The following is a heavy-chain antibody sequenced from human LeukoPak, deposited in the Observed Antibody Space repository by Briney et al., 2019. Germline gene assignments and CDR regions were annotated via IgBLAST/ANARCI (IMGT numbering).Heavy chain of an antibody. D-gene: IGHD1-1*01. Sequence: SETLSLTCNVSGGSISRYYWGWIRQPAGKGLGWIGRIYSSGSRNYNPSLKSRVTMSVDTSKNQFSLKLSSVTAADTAVYYCARDLAGTSFDYWGQGTLVTVSS. CDR1: GGSISRYY. V-gene: IGHV4-4*07. CDR2: IYSSGSR. J-gene: IGHJ4*02. CDR3: ARDLAGTSFDY.